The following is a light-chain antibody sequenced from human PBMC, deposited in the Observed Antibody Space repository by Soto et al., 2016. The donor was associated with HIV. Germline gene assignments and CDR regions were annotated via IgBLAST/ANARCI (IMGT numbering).Light chain of an antibody. CDR1: QSLLHSNGYNY. V-gene: IGKV2-28*01. J-gene: IGKJ4*01. Sequence: DVVMTQSPLSLPVTPGEPASISCRSSQSLLHSNGYNYLDWYVQKPGQSPQLLIYLGSNRASGVPDRFSGSGSGTDFTLKISRVEAEDVGIYYCMQGRQTPLTFGGGTKVEIK. CDR2: LGS. CDR3: MQGRQTPLT.